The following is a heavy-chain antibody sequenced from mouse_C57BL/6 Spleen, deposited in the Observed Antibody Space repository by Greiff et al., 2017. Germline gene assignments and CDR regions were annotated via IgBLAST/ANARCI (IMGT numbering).Heavy chain of an antibody. CDR1: GFTFSDYG. J-gene: IGHJ2*01. CDR2: ISSGSSTI. D-gene: IGHD1-1*01. V-gene: IGHV5-17*01. Sequence: EVQLVESGGGLVKPGGSLKLSCAASGFTFSDYGMHWVRQAPEKGLEWVAYISSGSSTIYYADTVKGRFTISRDNAKNTLFLQMTSLRSEDTAMYYCARGGDYYGSIFDYWGQGTTLTVSS. CDR3: ARGGDYYGSIFDY.